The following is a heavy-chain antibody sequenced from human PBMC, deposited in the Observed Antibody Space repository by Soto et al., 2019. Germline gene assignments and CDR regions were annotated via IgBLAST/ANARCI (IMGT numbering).Heavy chain of an antibody. Sequence: EVQLVESGGGLVKPGGSLRLSCAASGFTFSSYSMNWVRQAPGKGLEWVSSISSSSSYIYYADSVKGRFTISRDNAKNSLDLQMNSLRAEDTAVYYCARGVVPAAIYYYYGMDVWGQGTTVTVSS. CDR2: ISSSSSYI. V-gene: IGHV3-21*04. CDR3: ARGVVPAAIYYYYGMDV. D-gene: IGHD2-2*02. CDR1: GFTFSSYS. J-gene: IGHJ6*02.